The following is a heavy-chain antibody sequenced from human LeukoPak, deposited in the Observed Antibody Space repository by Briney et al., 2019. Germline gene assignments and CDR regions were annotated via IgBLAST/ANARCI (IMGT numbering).Heavy chain of an antibody. J-gene: IGHJ4*02. CDR3: ARAQLVFYNFDH. D-gene: IGHD6-13*01. CDR2: IYYSGST. V-gene: IGHV4-59*01. Sequence: SETLSLTCTVSGGSISSYYWSWIRQPPGKGLEWIGYIYYSGSTNYNPSLKSRVTISVDTSKNQFSLKLSSVTAADTAVYYCARAQLVFYNFDHWGQGTLVTVSS. CDR1: GGSISSYY.